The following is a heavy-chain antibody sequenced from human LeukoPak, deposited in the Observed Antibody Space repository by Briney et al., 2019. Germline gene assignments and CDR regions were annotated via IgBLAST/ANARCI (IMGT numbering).Heavy chain of an antibody. V-gene: IGHV3-15*01. Sequence: PGGSLRLSCAASGFTFSNAWMSWVRQAPGKGLEWVGRIKRKTDGGTTDYAAPVKGRFTISRDDSKNTLYLQMNSLKTEDTAVYYCTTERYYDFWSGYSWNFDYWGQGTLVTVSS. CDR1: GFTFSNAW. CDR2: IKRKTDGGTT. CDR3: TTERYYDFWSGYSWNFDY. D-gene: IGHD3-3*01. J-gene: IGHJ4*02.